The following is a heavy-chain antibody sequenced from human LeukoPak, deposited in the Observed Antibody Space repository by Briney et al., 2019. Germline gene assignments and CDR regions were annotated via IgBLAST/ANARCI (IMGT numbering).Heavy chain of an antibody. J-gene: IGHJ4*02. D-gene: IGHD3-9*01. CDR1: GYTFTSYG. Sequence: GASVKVSCKASGYTFTSYGISWVRQAPGQGLEWMGWISAYNGNTNYAQKLQGRVTMTTDTSTSTAYMELGSLRSDDTAVYYWARMGPDVLRYFDWCPFVDYWGQGTLVTVPS. CDR3: ARMGPDVLRYFDWCPFVDY. CDR2: ISAYNGNT. V-gene: IGHV1-18*01.